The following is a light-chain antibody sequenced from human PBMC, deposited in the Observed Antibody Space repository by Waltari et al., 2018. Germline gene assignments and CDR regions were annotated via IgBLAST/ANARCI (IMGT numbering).Light chain of an antibody. CDR1: TANIGSNS. V-gene: IGLV1-44*01. Sequence: QSVLTQPPSASGTPGQRVTISCSGRTANIGSNSVKWYQQFPGAAPKLLVYNNDQRPSGVPDRFSGSRSGTSASLAISGLQSEDEADYYCESWDDSLNGRLFGGGTALTVL. J-gene: IGLJ3*02. CDR3: ESWDDSLNGRL. CDR2: NND.